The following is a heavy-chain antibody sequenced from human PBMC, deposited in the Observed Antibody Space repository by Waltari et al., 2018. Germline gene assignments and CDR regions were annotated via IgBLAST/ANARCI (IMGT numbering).Heavy chain of an antibody. V-gene: IGHV1-8*02. CDR1: GYAFISYD. Sequence: QVQLVQSGAELKKPGASVKVSCKASGYAFISYDINWVRQAPGQGLEWMGGMNANSGNTGYAEKFRGRTLMTRDTATNTAYLDLSSLRSDDTAVYFCSRGKDWGVAPLDSWGQGTLVLVSS. CDR2: MNANSGNT. D-gene: IGHD3-10*01. J-gene: IGHJ4*02. CDR3: SRGKDWGVAPLDS.